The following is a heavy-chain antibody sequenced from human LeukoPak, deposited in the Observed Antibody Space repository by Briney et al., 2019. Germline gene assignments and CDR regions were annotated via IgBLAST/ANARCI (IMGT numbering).Heavy chain of an antibody. CDR2: IYYSGST. CDR3: AREKRGDRRSGNFLYYYYYMDV. V-gene: IGHV4-39*07. J-gene: IGHJ6*03. Sequence: KPSETLSLTCTVSGGSISSYYWGWIRQPPGKGLEWIGSIYYSGSTYYNPSLKSRVTISVDTSKNQFSLKLSSVTAADTAMYYCAREKRGDRRSGNFLYYYYYMDVWGKGAAVTISS. D-gene: IGHD3-10*01. CDR1: GGSISSYY.